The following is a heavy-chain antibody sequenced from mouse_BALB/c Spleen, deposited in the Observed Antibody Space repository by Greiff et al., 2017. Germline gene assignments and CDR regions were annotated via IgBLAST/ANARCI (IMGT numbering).Heavy chain of an antibody. CDR2: IYPGDGDT. D-gene: IGHD2-14*01. Sequence: QVQLQQSGAELVRPGSSVKISCKASGYAFSSYWMNWVKQRPGQGLEWIGQIYPGDGDTNYNGKFKGKATLTADKSSSTAYMQLSSLTSEDSAVYFCARGVHYAMDYWGQGTSVTVSS. J-gene: IGHJ4*01. CDR3: ARGVHYAMDY. V-gene: IGHV1-80*01. CDR1: GYAFSSYW.